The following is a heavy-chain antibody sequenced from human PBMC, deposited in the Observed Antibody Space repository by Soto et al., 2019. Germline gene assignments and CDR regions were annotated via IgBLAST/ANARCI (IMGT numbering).Heavy chain of an antibody. V-gene: IGHV1-69*13. CDR1: GGTFSSYA. D-gene: IGHD3-22*01. Sequence: SVKVSCKASGGTFSSYAISWVRQAPGQGLEWMGGIIPIFGTANYAQKFQGRVTITADESTSTAYMELSSLRSEDTAVYYCARVSYYDSSGNYYYGMDVWGQGTTVTVSS. CDR2: IIPIFGTA. CDR3: ARVSYYDSSGNYYYGMDV. J-gene: IGHJ6*02.